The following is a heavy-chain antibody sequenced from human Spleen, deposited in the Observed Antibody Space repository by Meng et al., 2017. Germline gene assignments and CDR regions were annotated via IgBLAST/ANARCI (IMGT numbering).Heavy chain of an antibody. CDR1: GDSVSSNSAA. J-gene: IGHJ4*02. CDR3: ARQEGAFDY. Sequence: QIQLQQSGPGLGKPSKTLSLPCAISGDSVSSNSAAWNWLRQSPSRGLEWLGRTYYRSKWYNDYAVSVKSRITINPDTSKNQFSLQLNSVTPEDTAVYYCARQEGAFDYWGQGTLVTVSS. CDR2: TYYRSKWYN. D-gene: IGHD3-16*01. V-gene: IGHV6-1*01.